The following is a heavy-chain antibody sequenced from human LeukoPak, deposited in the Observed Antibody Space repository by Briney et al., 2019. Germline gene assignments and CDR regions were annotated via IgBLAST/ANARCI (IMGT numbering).Heavy chain of an antibody. D-gene: IGHD5-12*01. CDR2: IYYSGST. Sequence: PSETLSLTCTVSGGSISSGDYYWSRIRQPPGKGLEWIGYIYYSGSTYYNPSLKSRVTISVDTSKNQFSLKLSSVTAADTAVYYCASSSGYDYEDYFDYWGQGTLVTVSS. CDR3: ASSSGYDYEDYFDY. J-gene: IGHJ4*02. CDR1: GGSISSGDYY. V-gene: IGHV4-30-4*01.